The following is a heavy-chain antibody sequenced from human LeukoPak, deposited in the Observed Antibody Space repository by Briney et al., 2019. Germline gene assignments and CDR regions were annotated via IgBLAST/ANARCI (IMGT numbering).Heavy chain of an antibody. J-gene: IGHJ2*01. D-gene: IGHD3-22*01. CDR1: GGSISSSSYY. V-gene: IGHV4-39*07. CDR2: IYYSGST. Sequence: SETLSLTCTVSGGSISSSSYYWGWIRQPPGKGLEWIGSIYYSGSTYYNPSLKSRVTISVDTSKNQFSLKLSSVTAADTAVYYCASTPYYYDSSGYYYWYFDLWGRGTLVTVSS. CDR3: ASTPYYYDSSGYYYWYFDL.